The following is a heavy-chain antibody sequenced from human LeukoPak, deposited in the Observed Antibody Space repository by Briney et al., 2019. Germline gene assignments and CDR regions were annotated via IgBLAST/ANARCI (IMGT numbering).Heavy chain of an antibody. CDR2: IYHSGST. CDR1: GVSISSGGYY. J-gene: IGHJ4*02. V-gene: IGHV4-30-2*01. CDR3: ARVASGGYQ. D-gene: IGHD2-2*01. Sequence: SETLSLTCTVSGVSISSGGYYWSWIRQPPGKGLEWIGYIYHSGSTYYNPSLKSRVTISVDRSKNQFSLKLSSVTAADTAVYYCARVASGGYQWGQGTLVTVSS.